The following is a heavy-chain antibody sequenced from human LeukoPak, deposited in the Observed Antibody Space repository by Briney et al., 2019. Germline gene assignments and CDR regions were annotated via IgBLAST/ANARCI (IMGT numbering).Heavy chain of an antibody. V-gene: IGHV3-23*01. CDR1: GFTFSSYA. J-gene: IGHJ6*02. CDR3: AGGNYGMDV. CDR2: ISGSGGNT. Sequence: GGSLRLSRAASGFTFSSYAMSWVRQAPGKGLEWVSTISGSGGNTYYADSVKGRFTISRDNSKNTLSLQMNSLRVEDTAVYYCAGGNYGMDVWGQGTTVTVSS. D-gene: IGHD1-26*01.